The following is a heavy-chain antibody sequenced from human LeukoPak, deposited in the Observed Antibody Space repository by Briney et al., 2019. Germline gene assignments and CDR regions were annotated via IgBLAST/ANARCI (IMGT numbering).Heavy chain of an antibody. J-gene: IGHJ6*03. V-gene: IGHV3-7*01. CDR2: IKEDGSEK. CDR3: AREGLSFGARATYYYYYMDV. D-gene: IGHD3-10*01. CDR1: GFTFSTYY. Sequence: PGGSLRLSCAASGFTFSTYYMSWVRQAPGKGLEWVANIKEDGSEKNYVDSVEGRFTISRDNAKNSLYLQMNSLRAEDTAVYYCAREGLSFGARATYYYYYMDVWGKGTTVTISS.